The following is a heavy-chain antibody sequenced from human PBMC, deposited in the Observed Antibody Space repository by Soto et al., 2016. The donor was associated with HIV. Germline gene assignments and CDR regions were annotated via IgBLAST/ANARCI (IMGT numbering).Heavy chain of an antibody. V-gene: IGHV4-4*02. CDR3: ARIQRYYYDSSGFPKVDYFDY. CDR2: IYQTGST. Sequence: VQLQESGPGLVKPSGTLSLTCAVSGGSISNTNWWSWVRQPPNKGLEWIGEIYQTGSTNYNPSLKSRVTISVDKSKNQFSLKVTSVTAADTAVYYCARIQRYYYDSSGFPKVDYFDYVGPRNPGHRLL. D-gene: IGHD3-22*01. CDR1: GGSISNTNW. J-gene: IGHJ4*01.